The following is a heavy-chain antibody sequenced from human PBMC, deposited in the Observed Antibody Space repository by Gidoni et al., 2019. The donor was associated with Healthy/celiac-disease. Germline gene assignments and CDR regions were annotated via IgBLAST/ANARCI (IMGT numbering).Heavy chain of an antibody. CDR3: ARAYYYDSSGYYSLYYYGMDV. CDR1: GFTFSSYG. Sequence: QVQLVESGGGVVQPGRSLRLSCAASGFTFSSYGMQWFRQAPGKGLEWVAVIWYDGSNQYYADSVKGRFTISRDNSKNTLYLQMNSLRAEDTAVYYCARAYYYDSSGYYSLYYYGMDVWGQGTTVTVSS. V-gene: IGHV3-33*01. CDR2: IWYDGSNQ. D-gene: IGHD3-22*01. J-gene: IGHJ6*02.